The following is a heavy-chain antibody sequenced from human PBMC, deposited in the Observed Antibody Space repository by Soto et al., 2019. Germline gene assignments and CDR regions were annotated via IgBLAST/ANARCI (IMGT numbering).Heavy chain of an antibody. V-gene: IGHV4-34*01. CDR3: ARLRAAAGFYYYYYGMDV. CDR1: GGSFSGYY. Sequence: SLTCAVYGGSFSGYYWSWIRQPPGKGLEWIGEINHSGSTNYNPSLKSRVTISVDTSKNQFSLKLSSVTAADTAVYYCARLRAAAGFYYYYYGMDVWGQGTTVTVSS. D-gene: IGHD6-13*01. CDR2: INHSGST. J-gene: IGHJ6*02.